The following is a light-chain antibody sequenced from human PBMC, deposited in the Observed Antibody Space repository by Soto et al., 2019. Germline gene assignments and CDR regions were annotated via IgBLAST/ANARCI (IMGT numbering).Light chain of an antibody. J-gene: IGKJ5*01. V-gene: IGKV1-8*01. CDR1: QGISSY. Sequence: AIRMTQSPSSFSASTGDRVTITCRASQGISSYLAWYQQKPGKAPKLLIYAASTLQSGVPSRFSGSGSGTDFTLTISCLQSEDFATYYCQQYYSYPREPPTFGQGTRLEIK. CDR3: QQYYSYPREPPT. CDR2: AAS.